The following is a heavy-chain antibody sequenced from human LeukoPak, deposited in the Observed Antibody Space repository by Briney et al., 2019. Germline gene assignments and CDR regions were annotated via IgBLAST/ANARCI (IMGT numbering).Heavy chain of an antibody. CDR2: IYTSGST. J-gene: IGHJ4*02. CDR3: ASRKLGNDY. CDR1: GGSISSSSYY. Sequence: SETLSLTCTVSGGSISSSSYYWGWIRQPPGKGLEWIGRIYTSGSTNYNPSLMSRVSMSIDTSKKQFSLRLSSVTAADTAVYYCASRKLGNDYWGQGTLVTVSS. V-gene: IGHV4-39*07. D-gene: IGHD7-27*01.